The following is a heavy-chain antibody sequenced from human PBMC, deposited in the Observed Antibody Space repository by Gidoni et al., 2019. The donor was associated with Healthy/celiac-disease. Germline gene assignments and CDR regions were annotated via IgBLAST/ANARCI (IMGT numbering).Heavy chain of an antibody. V-gene: IGHV3-66*02. CDR3: ARDPHRRGYSYAN. CDR1: GFTVRSNN. D-gene: IGHD5-18*01. Sequence: EVQRVESGGGLVQPGGSLRLSCAAAGFTVRSNNMRWVRQAPGKWLECVSVMYSGGSTYYADSVKGRFTISRDNSKNTLYLQMNSLRAEDTAVYYCARDPHRRGYSYANWGQGTLVTVSS. J-gene: IGHJ4*02. CDR2: MYSGGST.